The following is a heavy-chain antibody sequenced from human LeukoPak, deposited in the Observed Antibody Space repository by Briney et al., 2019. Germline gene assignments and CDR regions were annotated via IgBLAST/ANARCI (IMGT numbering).Heavy chain of an antibody. J-gene: IGHJ4*02. D-gene: IGHD5-18*01. V-gene: IGHV4-61*02. CDR1: GGSISSGSYY. CDR2: IYTSGST. CDR3: ARDSKGGYRSLGY. Sequence: SETLSLTCTVSGGSISSGSYYWSWIRQPAGKGLEWIGRIYTSGSTNYNPSLKSRVTISVDTSRNQFSLKLSSVTAADTAVYYCARDSKGGYRSLGYWGQGTLVTVSS.